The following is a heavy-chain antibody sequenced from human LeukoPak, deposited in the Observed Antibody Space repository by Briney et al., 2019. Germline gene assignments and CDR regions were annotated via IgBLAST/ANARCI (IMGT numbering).Heavy chain of an antibody. CDR3: AKDIYSAYDLARAFDF. J-gene: IGHJ4*01. V-gene: IGHV3-23*01. CDR2: ISGSGNT. D-gene: IGHD5-12*01. CDR1: GFALSYYA. Sequence: GGSLRLSCAASGFALSYYAMSWVRQAPGKGLEWVSGISGSGNTHYTDSVKGRFTISRDNSKSTLDLQMNSLRVEDTALYYCAKDIYSAYDLARAFDFWGQGTLVTVST.